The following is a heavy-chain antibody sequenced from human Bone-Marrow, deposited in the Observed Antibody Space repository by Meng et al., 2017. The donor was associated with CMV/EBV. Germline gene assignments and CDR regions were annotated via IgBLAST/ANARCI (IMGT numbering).Heavy chain of an antibody. CDR2: ISYDGSNK. D-gene: IGHD4-23*01. Sequence: VQVVESGGGVVQPGRSLRLSCAASGFTFSSYAMHWVRQAPGKGLEWVAVISYDGSNKYYADSVKGRFTISRDNSKNTLYLQMNSLRAEDTAVYYCARVITDYGGKPVDYWGQGTLVTVSS. J-gene: IGHJ4*02. CDR1: GFTFSSYA. CDR3: ARVITDYGGKPVDY. V-gene: IGHV3-30-3*01.